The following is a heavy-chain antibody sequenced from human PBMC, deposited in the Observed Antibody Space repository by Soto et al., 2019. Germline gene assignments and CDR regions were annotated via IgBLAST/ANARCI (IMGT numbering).Heavy chain of an antibody. V-gene: IGHV4-34*01. D-gene: IGHD2-2*01. CDR3: ARGQVGYCSSTSCYRPARYYYYYMDV. CDR2: IDHSGST. CDR1: GGSFSVYY. J-gene: IGHJ6*03. Sequence: LETLSLTCAVYGGSFSVYYWSWIRQPPGKGLQRIGAIDHSGSTNYTPSLKSRVTISVDTSKNQFSLKLSSVTAADTAVYYCARGQVGYCSSTSCYRPARYYYYYMDVWGKGTTVTVSS.